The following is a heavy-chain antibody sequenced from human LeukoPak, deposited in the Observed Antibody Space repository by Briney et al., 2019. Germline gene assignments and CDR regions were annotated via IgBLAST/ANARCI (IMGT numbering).Heavy chain of an antibody. V-gene: IGHV3-23*01. D-gene: IGHD3-3*01. J-gene: IGHJ4*02. CDR1: GFTISSYA. Sequence: PGGSLRLSCAASGFTISSYAMSWVRQAPGKGLEWVSAISGSGGSTYYADSVKGRFTISRDNSKNTLYLQMNSLRAEDTAVYYCAKVDFWSAYLYYFDYWGQGTLVTVPS. CDR3: AKVDFWSAYLYYFDY. CDR2: ISGSGGST.